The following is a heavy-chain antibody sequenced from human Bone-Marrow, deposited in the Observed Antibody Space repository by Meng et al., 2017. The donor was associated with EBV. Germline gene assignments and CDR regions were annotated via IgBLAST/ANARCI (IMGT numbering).Heavy chain of an antibody. CDR1: GYTFSGYY. CDR2: INPNSGGT. J-gene: IGHJ4*02. CDR3: ARDLTNDYFDY. V-gene: IGHV1-2*06. Sequence: QVQLVQDGAEVKKPGASVKVSCKASGYTFSGYYMHWVRQAPGQGREWMGRINPNSGGTNYAQKFQGRVTMSRDTSISTAYMELSRLRSDDTALYYCARDLTNDYFDYWGQGTLVTVSS. D-gene: IGHD3-3*01.